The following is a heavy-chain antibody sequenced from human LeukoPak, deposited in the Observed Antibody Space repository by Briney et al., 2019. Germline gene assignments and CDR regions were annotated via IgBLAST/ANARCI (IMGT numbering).Heavy chain of an antibody. J-gene: IGHJ3*02. V-gene: IGHV4-38-2*02. Sequence: SETLSLTCTVSGYSISSGYYWGWIRQPPGKGLEWIGSIYHSGSTYYNPSLKSRVTISVDTSKNQFSLKLSSVTAADTAVYYCATYGLLEWLSPNDAFDIWGQGTMVTVSS. CDR1: GYSISSGYY. CDR3: ATYGLLEWLSPNDAFDI. CDR2: IYHSGST. D-gene: IGHD3-3*01.